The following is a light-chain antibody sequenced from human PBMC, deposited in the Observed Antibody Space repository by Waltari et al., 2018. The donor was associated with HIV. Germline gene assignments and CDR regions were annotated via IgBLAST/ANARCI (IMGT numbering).Light chain of an antibody. Sequence: QSVLTQPPSVSGAPGQRVTISCTGSSSNIGAGFDVHWYQQLPGTAPKLLPYGNTNRPSGVPDRFSGSKSGTSASLAITGLQAEDEADYYCQSYDSSLSGLLFGGGTKLTVL. CDR3: QSYDSSLSGLL. CDR2: GNT. CDR1: SSNIGAGFD. V-gene: IGLV1-40*01. J-gene: IGLJ2*01.